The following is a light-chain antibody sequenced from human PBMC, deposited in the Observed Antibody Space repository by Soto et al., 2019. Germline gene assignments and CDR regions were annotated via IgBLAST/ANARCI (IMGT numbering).Light chain of an antibody. J-gene: IGKJ1*01. CDR1: QTVSSGY. V-gene: IGKV3-20*01. CDR3: QQYGGSPRT. CDR2: GAS. Sequence: EIVLTQSPGTLSLSPGERATLSCRASQTVSSGYLGWYQQKPGQAPRLLIYGASSRATGIPDRFSGSGSGTDFTLTISRLDPEDFAVYYCQQYGGSPRTFGQGTKVAIK.